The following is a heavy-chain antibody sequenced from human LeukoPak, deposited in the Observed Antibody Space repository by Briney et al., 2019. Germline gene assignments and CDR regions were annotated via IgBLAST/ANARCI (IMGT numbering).Heavy chain of an antibody. V-gene: IGHV1-46*01. Sequence: ASVGVSCKASGYTFTSYHIHWVRQAPGQGLEWMGIINPPDGGTSYTQKFRGRLTMTRDTSTSTVYMDLSSLRSEDTAVYYCAREGVGSYFFDYWGKGTLVTVSS. CDR1: GYTFTSYH. D-gene: IGHD1-26*01. J-gene: IGHJ4*02. CDR2: INPPDGGT. CDR3: AREGVGSYFFDY.